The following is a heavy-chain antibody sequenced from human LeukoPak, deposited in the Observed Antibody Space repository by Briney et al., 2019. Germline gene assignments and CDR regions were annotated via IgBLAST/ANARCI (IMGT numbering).Heavy chain of an antibody. CDR2: ISYDGSNK. D-gene: IGHD2-21*02. CDR3: AKISWDSGGDREKY. Sequence: PGGSLRLSCAASGSTFSSYAMHWVRQAPGKGLEWVAVISYDGSNKYYADSVKGRFTISRDNSKNTLYLQLSSLRTEDTAVYYCAKISWDSGGDREKYWGQGTLVTVSS. CDR1: GSTFSSYA. J-gene: IGHJ4*02. V-gene: IGHV3-30*04.